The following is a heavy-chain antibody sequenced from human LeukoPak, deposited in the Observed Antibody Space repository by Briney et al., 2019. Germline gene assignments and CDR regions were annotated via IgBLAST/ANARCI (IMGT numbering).Heavy chain of an antibody. J-gene: IGHJ4*02. Sequence: GGSLRLSCAASGFSFSSYAMSWVRQAPGKGLEWVSAISGSGGTSTYYADSVKGRFTISRDNSKNTLYLQMNSLRAEDTAVYYCANSAAVGTFYWGQGTLVTVSS. V-gene: IGHV3-23*01. CDR2: ISGSGGTST. D-gene: IGHD6-13*01. CDR1: GFSFSSYA. CDR3: ANSAAVGTFY.